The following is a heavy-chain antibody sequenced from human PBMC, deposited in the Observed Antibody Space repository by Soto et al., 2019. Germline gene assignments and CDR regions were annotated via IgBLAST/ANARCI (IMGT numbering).Heavy chain of an antibody. Sequence: EVQLLESGGGLVQPGGSLRLSCAASGFTFSNYDMTWVRQAPGKGLEYVSGINRSGAPTYYPDSMKGRFTSSRDNSKNTLYLQVNSLRAEDTAVYYCAKRGGFFFDYWGQGALVTVSS. CDR1: GFTFSNYD. CDR3: AKRGGFFFDY. V-gene: IGHV3-23*01. J-gene: IGHJ4*02. CDR2: INRSGAPT. D-gene: IGHD3-16*01.